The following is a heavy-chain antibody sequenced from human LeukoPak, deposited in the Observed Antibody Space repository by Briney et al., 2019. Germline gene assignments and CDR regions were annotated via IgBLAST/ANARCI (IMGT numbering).Heavy chain of an antibody. V-gene: IGHV1-69*04. Sequence: ASVKVSCRASGGTFSSYAISWVRQSPGQGLEWMGRIIPIFGIANYAQKFQGRVTITADKSTSTAYMELSSLRSEDTAVYYCARDLSGSSTWGQGTLVTVSS. CDR2: IIPIFGIA. D-gene: IGHD1-26*01. J-gene: IGHJ5*02. CDR3: ARDLSGSST. CDR1: GGTFSSYA.